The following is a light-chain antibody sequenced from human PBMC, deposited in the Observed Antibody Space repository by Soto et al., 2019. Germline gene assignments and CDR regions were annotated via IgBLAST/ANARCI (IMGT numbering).Light chain of an antibody. CDR3: AAWDDSLSGWV. Sequence: QSVLTQPPSASGTPGQRVTISCSGSSSNIATNYVFWYQQLPGTAPKVLIYRNDQRPSGVPDRFYGSKSGTSASLAISGPXXEDEADYYCAAWDDSLSGWVFGGGTKVTVL. V-gene: IGLV1-47*01. CDR1: SSNIATNY. J-gene: IGLJ3*02. CDR2: RND.